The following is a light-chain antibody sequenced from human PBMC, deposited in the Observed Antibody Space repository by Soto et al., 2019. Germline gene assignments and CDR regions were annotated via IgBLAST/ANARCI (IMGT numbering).Light chain of an antibody. Sequence: QSALTQPASVSGSPGQSITISCTGTSNTIGGYNVVSWYQQHPGTAPKVIIYEGIKRPSGVSNRFSGSISGSTASLTISGLQAEDEADYYCSSYTSSSTRVFGTGTKVTVL. CDR2: EGI. V-gene: IGLV2-14*02. CDR3: SSYTSSSTRV. CDR1: SNTIGGYNV. J-gene: IGLJ1*01.